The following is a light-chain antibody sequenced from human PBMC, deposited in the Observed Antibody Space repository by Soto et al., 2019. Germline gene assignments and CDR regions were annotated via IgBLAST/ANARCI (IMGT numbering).Light chain of an antibody. CDR3: QQRSNWPPIT. J-gene: IGKJ5*01. CDR1: QSVSSY. Sequence: EIVLTQSPATLSLSPGERATLSCRASQSVSSYLAWYQQKPGQAXRLLIYDASNRATGIPARFSGSVSGTDFTLTISSLEPEDFAVYYGQQRSNWPPITFGQGTRLEI. CDR2: DAS. V-gene: IGKV3-11*01.